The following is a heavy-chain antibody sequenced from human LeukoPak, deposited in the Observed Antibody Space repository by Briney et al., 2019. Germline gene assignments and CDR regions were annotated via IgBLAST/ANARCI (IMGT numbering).Heavy chain of an antibody. Sequence: GGSLRLSCAASGFTFSSYGMHWVRQAPGKGLEWVAVIWYDGSNKYYADSVKGRFTISRDNSKNTLYLQMNSLRAEDTAVYYCARDLTSRPGDSSGGLWYWGQGTLVTVSS. CDR3: ARDLTSRPGDSSGGLWY. J-gene: IGHJ4*02. D-gene: IGHD3-22*01. CDR2: IWYDGSNK. V-gene: IGHV3-33*01. CDR1: GFTFSSYG.